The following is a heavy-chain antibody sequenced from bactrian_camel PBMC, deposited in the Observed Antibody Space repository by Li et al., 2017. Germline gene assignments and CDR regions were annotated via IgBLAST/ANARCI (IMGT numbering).Heavy chain of an antibody. CDR1: AYTYSKYC. D-gene: IGHD4*01. CDR3: ATGLGIATITYNY. J-gene: IGHJ4*01. Sequence: HVQLVESGGGSVQSGGSLRLSCAASAYTYSKYCMGWFRQAPGKGLEWVSGINGEGGAVYADVVKGRLIISRDNTKNTLYLQMNSLKSEDTALYYCATGLGIATITYNYWGQGTQVTVS. V-gene: IGHV3S1*01. CDR2: INGEGGA.